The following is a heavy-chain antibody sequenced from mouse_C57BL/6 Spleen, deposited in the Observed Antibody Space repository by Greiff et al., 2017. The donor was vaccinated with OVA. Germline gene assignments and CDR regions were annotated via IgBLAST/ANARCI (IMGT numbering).Heavy chain of an antibody. J-gene: IGHJ1*03. CDR3: ARGFYYYGSSYWYFDV. CDR1: GYTFTSYW. CDR2: IDPSDSYT. Sequence: VQLQQPGAELVMPGASVKLSCKASGYTFTSYWMHWVKQRPGQGLEWIGEIDPSDSYTNYNQKFKGKSTLTVDKSSSTAYMQLSSLTSEDSAVYYCARGFYYYGSSYWYFDVWGTGTTVTVSS. D-gene: IGHD1-1*01. V-gene: IGHV1-69*01.